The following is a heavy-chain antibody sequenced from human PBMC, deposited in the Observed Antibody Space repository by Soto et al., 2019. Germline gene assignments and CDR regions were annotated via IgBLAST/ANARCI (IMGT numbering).Heavy chain of an antibody. CDR3: SIGLPYCSSTSCYVGYWLDP. J-gene: IGHJ5*02. CDR2: IYYSGST. CDR1: GGSISSGGYY. Sequence: SETLSLTCTVSGGSISSGGYYWSWIRQHPGKGLEWIGYIYYSGSTYYNPSLKSRVTISVDTSKNQFSLKLSSVTAADTAVYYCSIGLPYCSSTSCYVGYWLDPWGQGTLVTVSS. D-gene: IGHD2-2*01. V-gene: IGHV4-31*03.